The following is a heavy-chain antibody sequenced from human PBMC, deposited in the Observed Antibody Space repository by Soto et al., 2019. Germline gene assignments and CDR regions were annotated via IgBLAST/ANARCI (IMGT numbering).Heavy chain of an antibody. J-gene: IGHJ4*02. CDR3: ARGESSGWFDY. V-gene: IGHV3-30-3*01. Sequence: QVQLVESGGGVVQPGRSLRLSCAASGFTFSSYAMHWVRQAPGKGLEWVAVISYDGSNKYYADSVKGRFTISRDNSKNPLYLQMNSLRAEDKAVYYCARGESSGWFDYWGQGTLVTVSS. CDR1: GFTFSSYA. CDR2: ISYDGSNK. D-gene: IGHD6-19*01.